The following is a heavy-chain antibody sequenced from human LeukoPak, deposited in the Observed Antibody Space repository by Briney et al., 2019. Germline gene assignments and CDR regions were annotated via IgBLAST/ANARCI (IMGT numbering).Heavy chain of an antibody. J-gene: IGHJ5*02. CDR1: GDSYSSNSVT. V-gene: IGHV6-1*01. D-gene: IGHD2-2*01. CDR3: ARRLTQYDCFDP. CDR2: TYYRSTWYN. Sequence: SQTLSLTCAISGDSYSSNSVTWNWIRQSPSRGLEWLGRTYYRSTWYNDYAVSVRGRITVNPDTSKNQFSLHLNSVTPEDTAVYYCARRLTQYDCFDPWGQGILVTVSS.